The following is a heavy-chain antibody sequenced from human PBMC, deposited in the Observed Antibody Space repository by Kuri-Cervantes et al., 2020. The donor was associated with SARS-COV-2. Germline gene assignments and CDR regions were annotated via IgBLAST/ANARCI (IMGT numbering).Heavy chain of an antibody. CDR2: IKQDGSEK. D-gene: IGHD6-6*01. CDR1: GFTFSSYW. CDR3: ARREIAARRLFDY. J-gene: IGHJ4*02. V-gene: IGHV3-7*01. Sequence: GESLKISCAASGFTFSSYWMSWVRQAPGKGLEWVANIKQDGSEKYYVDSVKGRFTISRDNAKNSLYLQMNSLRAEDTAVYYCARREIAARRLFDYWGQGTLVTVSS.